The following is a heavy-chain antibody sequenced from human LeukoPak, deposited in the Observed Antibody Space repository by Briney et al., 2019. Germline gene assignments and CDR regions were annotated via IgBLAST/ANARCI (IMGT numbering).Heavy chain of an antibody. CDR2: ISSSGSV. Sequence: SETLSLTCTVSRGSISGSIRSYYWSWLRQPRGKGMEWIGYISSSGSVNDNPSLRSRVTISVDTSRNQFFLNLSSVSAADTAVYYCARTPLGYSGAYYFDYWGQGTLVSVSP. V-gene: IGHV4-4*09. CDR3: ARTPLGYSGAYYFDY. J-gene: IGHJ4*02. D-gene: IGHD1-26*01. CDR1: RGSISGSIRSYY.